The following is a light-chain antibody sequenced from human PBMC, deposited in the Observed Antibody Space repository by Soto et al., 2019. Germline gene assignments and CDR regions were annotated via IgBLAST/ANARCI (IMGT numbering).Light chain of an antibody. J-gene: IGLJ2*01. CDR1: SGTIASNY. Sequence: NFMLTQPHSVSESAGKTVTISCTGSSGTIASNYVQWYQQRPGSAPTTVIYEDDQRPSGVPDRFSGSIDISSNSASLTISGLKTEDEADYYCQSYDSSNRDVVFGGGTKLTVL. CDR2: EDD. V-gene: IGLV6-57*02. CDR3: QSYDSSNRDVV.